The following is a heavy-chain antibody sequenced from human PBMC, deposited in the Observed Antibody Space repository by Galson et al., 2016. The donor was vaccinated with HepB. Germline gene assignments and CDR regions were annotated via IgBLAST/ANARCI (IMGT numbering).Heavy chain of an antibody. CDR2: TFYRSTWEN. D-gene: IGHD1-26*01. V-gene: IGHV6-1*01. CDR3: ARAVMLGRSMDV. CDR1: GDSVYNNGAA. Sequence: CAISGDSVYNNGAAWVWIRQSPSRGLEWLGRTFYRSTWENHYTGSVRNRITISPDTSRNQFSLHLNSGTPEDTAVYYCARAVMLGRSMDVWGQGTTVTVSS. J-gene: IGHJ6*02.